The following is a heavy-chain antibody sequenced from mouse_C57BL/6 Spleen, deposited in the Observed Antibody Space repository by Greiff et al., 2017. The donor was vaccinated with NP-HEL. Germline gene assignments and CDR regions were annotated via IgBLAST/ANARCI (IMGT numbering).Heavy chain of an antibody. D-gene: IGHD1-1*01. J-gene: IGHJ2*01. Sequence: QVQLQQPGAELVRPGSSVKLSCKASGYTFTSYWLDWVKQRPGQGLEWIGNIYPSDSETHYNQKFKDKATLTVDKSSSTAYMQLISLTSEDSAVYYCATYGSSFDYWGQGTTLTVSS. CDR3: ATYGSSFDY. V-gene: IGHV1-61*01. CDR1: GYTFTSYW. CDR2: IYPSDSET.